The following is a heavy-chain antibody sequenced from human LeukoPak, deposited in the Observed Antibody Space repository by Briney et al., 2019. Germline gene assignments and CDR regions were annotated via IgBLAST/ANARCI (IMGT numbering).Heavy chain of an antibody. J-gene: IGHJ3*02. CDR3: AKYSSGWYGFGSDAFDI. D-gene: IGHD6-19*01. CDR2: IYYSGST. CDR1: GGSISSSSYY. Sequence: PSETLSPTCTVSGGSISSSSYYWGWIRQPPGKGLEWIGSIYYSGSTYYNPSLKSRVTISVDTSKNQFSLKLNSVTAADTAVYYCAKYSSGWYGFGSDAFDIWGQGTMVTVSS. V-gene: IGHV4-39*01.